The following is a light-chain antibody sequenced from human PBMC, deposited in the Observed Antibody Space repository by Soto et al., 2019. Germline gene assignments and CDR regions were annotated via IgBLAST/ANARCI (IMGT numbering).Light chain of an antibody. CDR1: QSVLYSSNNRNY. V-gene: IGKV4-1*01. J-gene: IGKJ4*01. CDR2: WAS. CDR3: QQYYSSPLT. Sequence: DIVMTQSPDSLAVSLGERATINCKSSQSVLYSSNNRNYLGWYQQKAGQTPKLLIYWASTREYGVPDRFSGSGSGTEFTLTISSLQAEDVAVYYCQQYYSSPLTFGGGTKVEIK.